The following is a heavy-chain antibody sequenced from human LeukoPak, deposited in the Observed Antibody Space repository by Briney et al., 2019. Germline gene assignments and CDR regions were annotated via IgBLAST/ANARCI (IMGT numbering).Heavy chain of an antibody. CDR3: ARDPDLYCGGDCFSFDY. Sequence: PGGSLRLSCAASGFTFSSYAMHWVRQAPGKGLEWVAVISYDGGNKYYADSVKGRFTISRDNSKNTLYLQMNSLRAEDTAVYYCARDPDLYCGGDCFSFDYWGQGTLVTVSS. CDR1: GFTFSSYA. CDR2: ISYDGGNK. D-gene: IGHD2-21*02. J-gene: IGHJ4*02. V-gene: IGHV3-30*04.